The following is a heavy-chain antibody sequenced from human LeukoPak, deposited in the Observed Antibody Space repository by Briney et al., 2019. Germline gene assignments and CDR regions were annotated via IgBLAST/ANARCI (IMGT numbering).Heavy chain of an antibody. J-gene: IGHJ4*02. Sequence: SETLSLTCTVSGASMRSYYWSWVRQAPGKGLEWVGFISYSGYTSYSPSLKSRVGISVDTSKSQFSLRLSSMTTADTAIYYCARGRNDNGGMFFDSWAQGNLVTVSS. CDR3: ARGRNDNGGMFFDS. D-gene: IGHD4-23*01. CDR2: ISYSGYT. V-gene: IGHV4-59*01. CDR1: GASMRSYY.